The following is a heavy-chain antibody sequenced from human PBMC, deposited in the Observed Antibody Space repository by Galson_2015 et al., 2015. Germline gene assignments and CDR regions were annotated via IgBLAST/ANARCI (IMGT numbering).Heavy chain of an antibody. V-gene: IGHV3-53*01. J-gene: IGHJ2*01. CDR1: GFTVNSNY. Sequence: SLRLSCAASGFTVNSNYMSWVRQAPGEGLEFVSVIYNGDTTYYADSAKGRFTISRDNSKNTLYLQMNSLRAEDTSVYYCARYSGSWYFELWGRGTLVTVSS. CDR3: ARYSGSWYFEL. CDR2: IYNGDTT. D-gene: IGHD2-15*01.